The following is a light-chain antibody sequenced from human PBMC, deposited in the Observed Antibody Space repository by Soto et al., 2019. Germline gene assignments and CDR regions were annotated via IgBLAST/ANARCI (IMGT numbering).Light chain of an antibody. Sequence: EIVLTQSPGTLSLSPGERATLSCRASQSVSGYYLAWYQQKPGQAPRLLIYGASSRATGVPDRFSGSGSGTDFTLTISRLEPEDFAVYYCQQYDSLQWTFGQGTMMEVK. V-gene: IGKV3-20*01. CDR2: GAS. CDR1: QSVSGYY. J-gene: IGKJ1*01. CDR3: QQYDSLQWT.